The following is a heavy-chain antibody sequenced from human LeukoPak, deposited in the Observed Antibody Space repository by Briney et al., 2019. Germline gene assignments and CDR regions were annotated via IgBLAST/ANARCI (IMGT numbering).Heavy chain of an antibody. CDR2: IRYDGSNK. V-gene: IGHV3-30*02. J-gene: IGHJ6*03. CDR3: AKGITMVRGDIYYYYYYYMDV. Sequence: PGGSLRLSCAASGFTFSTYGMHWVRQAPGKGLEWVAFIRYDGSNKYYADSVKGRFTISRDNSKNTLYLQMNSLRAEDTAVYYCAKGITMVRGDIYYYYYYYMDVWGKGTTVTISS. CDR1: GFTFSTYG. D-gene: IGHD3-10*01.